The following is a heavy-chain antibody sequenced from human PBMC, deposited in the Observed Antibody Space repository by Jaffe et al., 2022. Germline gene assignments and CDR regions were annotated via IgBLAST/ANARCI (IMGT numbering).Heavy chain of an antibody. Sequence: QVQLQESGPGLVKPSETLSLTCTVSGGSISSYYWSWIRQPPGKGLEWIGYIYYSGSTNYNPSLKSRVTISVDTSKNQFSLKLSSVTAADTAVYYCARVWGGIVVVPDPYYYYMDVWGKGTTVTVSS. V-gene: IGHV4-59*01. CDR3: ARVWGGIVVVPDPYYYYMDV. CDR1: GGSISSYY. CDR2: IYYSGST. D-gene: IGHD2-2*01. J-gene: IGHJ6*03.